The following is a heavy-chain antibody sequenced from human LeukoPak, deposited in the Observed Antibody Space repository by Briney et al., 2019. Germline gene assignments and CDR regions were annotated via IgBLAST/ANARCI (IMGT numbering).Heavy chain of an antibody. CDR1: GGSFSDYY. Sequence: PSETLSLTCAVYGGSFSDYYWTWIRQPPGKGLEWIGEINHSGSTNYIPSLRSRVTISVDTSKNQFSLKLSSVSAADTAVYYCARARIDYWDQGTLVTVSS. D-gene: IGHD1-14*01. CDR3: ARARIDY. V-gene: IGHV4-34*01. CDR2: INHSGST. J-gene: IGHJ4*02.